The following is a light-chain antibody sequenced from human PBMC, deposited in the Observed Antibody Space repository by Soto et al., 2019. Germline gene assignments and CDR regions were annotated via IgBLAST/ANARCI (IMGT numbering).Light chain of an antibody. V-gene: IGKV3D-20*02. CDR1: QSVSNNY. CDR2: GAS. Sequence: EIVLTPSPGTLSLSPVERATLSCRASQSVSNNYLAWYQQKPGQAPRLLISGASTRATGVPDRFSGSGSGTDFTLTINRLEPEDSAVYYCQQRNVWPPVTFGQGTRLEIK. CDR3: QQRNVWPPVT. J-gene: IGKJ5*01.